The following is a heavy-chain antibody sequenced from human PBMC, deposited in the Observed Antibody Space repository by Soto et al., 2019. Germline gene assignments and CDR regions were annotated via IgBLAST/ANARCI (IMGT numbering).Heavy chain of an antibody. D-gene: IGHD1-26*01. CDR2: IYPCDSDT. J-gene: IGHJ3*01. V-gene: IGHV5-51*01. CDR1: GYRFPIYW. Sequence: GESLKMSCDASGYRFPIYWIALVLQVPGKGLEWMGLIYPCDSDTTYSPSFQGQVTISVDKSTNTAHLQWSGLKASDTAMYYCARSRIVGASDSFDVWGQGTMVTVSS. CDR3: ARSRIVGASDSFDV.